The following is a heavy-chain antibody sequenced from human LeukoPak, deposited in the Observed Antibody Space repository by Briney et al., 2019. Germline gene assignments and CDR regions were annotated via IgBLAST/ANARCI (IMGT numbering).Heavy chain of an antibody. CDR3: ARGLLDGYTHPAAFDI. CDR1: GGSISSYY. Sequence: SETLSLACTVSGGSISSYYWSWIRQPPGKGLEWIGYIYYSGSTNYNPSLKSRVTISVDTSKNQFSLKLSSVTAADTAVYYCARGLLDGYTHPAAFDIWGQGTMVTVSS. J-gene: IGHJ3*02. CDR2: IYYSGST. V-gene: IGHV4-59*01. D-gene: IGHD5-24*01.